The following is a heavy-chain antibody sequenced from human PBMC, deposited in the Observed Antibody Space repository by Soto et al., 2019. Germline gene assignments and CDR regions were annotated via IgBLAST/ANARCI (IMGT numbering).Heavy chain of an antibody. D-gene: IGHD4-17*01. CDR3: ARDQYTVTTSDAFDI. CDR2: ISSSGSTI. V-gene: IGHV3-11*01. CDR1: GFTFNSYA. Sequence: GGSMRLSCAASGFTFNSYAMSWIRQAPGKGLEWVSYISSSGSTIYYADSVKGRFTISRDNAKNSLYLQMNSLRAEDTAVYYCARDQYTVTTSDAFDIWGQGTMVTVSS. J-gene: IGHJ3*02.